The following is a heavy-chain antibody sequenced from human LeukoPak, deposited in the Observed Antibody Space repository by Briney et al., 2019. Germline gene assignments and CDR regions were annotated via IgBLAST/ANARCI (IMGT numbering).Heavy chain of an antibody. D-gene: IGHD3-3*01. CDR1: GGSISSSSYY. V-gene: IGHV4-39*01. CDR2: IYYSGST. J-gene: IGHJ5*02. CDR3: ARLGTYYDFWSGYLLGPGVWFDP. Sequence: SETLSLTCTVSGGSISSSSYYWGWIRQPPGKGLEWIVSIYYSGSTYYNPSLKSRVTISVDTSKNQFSLKLSSVTAADTAVYYCARLGTYYDFWSGYLLGPGVWFDPWGQGTLVTVSS.